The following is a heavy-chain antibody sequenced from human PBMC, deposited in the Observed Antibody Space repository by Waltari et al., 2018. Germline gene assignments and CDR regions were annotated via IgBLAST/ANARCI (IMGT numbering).Heavy chain of an antibody. V-gene: IGHV1-2*02. J-gene: IGHJ4*02. CDR3: ARDRRVYGSGNYYDLDN. CDR1: GYKFTDYY. Sequence: QVQLVQSGAEVKKPGASVTVSCKASGYKFTDYYIHWVRQAPGQGLEWMVWSNPRTAGINYAEGFQGRVTMSRDTSISTVYMDLNSLISDDTAVYYCARDRRVYGSGNYYDLDNWGQGTLVTVSS. CDR2: SNPRTAGI. D-gene: IGHD3-10*01.